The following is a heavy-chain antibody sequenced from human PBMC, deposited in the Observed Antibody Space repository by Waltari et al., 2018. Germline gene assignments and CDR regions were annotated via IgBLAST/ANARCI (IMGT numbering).Heavy chain of an antibody. CDR3: ARVRRNGSSPNYYYYMDV. V-gene: IGHV4-59*11. Sequence: QVQLQESGPGLVKPSETLSLTCTVSGGSISSHYWSWIRQPPGKGLEWIGYIYYSGSTNYNPSLKSRVTISVDTSKNQFSLKLSSVTAADTAVYYCARVRRNGSSPNYYYYMDVGGKG. CDR1: GGSISSHY. J-gene: IGHJ6*03. CDR2: IYYSGST. D-gene: IGHD6-6*01.